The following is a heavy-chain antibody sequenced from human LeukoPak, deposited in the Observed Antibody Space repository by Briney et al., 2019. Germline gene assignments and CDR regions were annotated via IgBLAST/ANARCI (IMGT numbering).Heavy chain of an antibody. J-gene: IGHJ4*02. CDR2: IYHSGST. Sequence: SGTLSLTCAVSGGSISSSNWWSWVRQPPGKGLEWIGEIYHSGSTNYNPSLKSRVTISVDKSKNQFSLKLSSVTAADTAVYYCARAPPEVTYYFDYWGQGTLITVSS. V-gene: IGHV4-4*02. CDR3: ARAPPEVTYYFDY. CDR1: GGSISSSNW. D-gene: IGHD3-16*01.